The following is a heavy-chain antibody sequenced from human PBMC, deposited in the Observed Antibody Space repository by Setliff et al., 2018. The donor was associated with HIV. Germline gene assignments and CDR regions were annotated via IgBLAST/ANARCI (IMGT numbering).Heavy chain of an antibody. CDR2: ISGSSTYI. CDR3: HSGYDTEEQSYYGLDV. J-gene: IGHJ6*02. CDR1: GFTFNSYS. Sequence: PGGSLRLSCAASGFTFNSYSMTWVRQAPGKGLEWVSAISGSSTYIYYADPVKGRFTISRDNSKNTLFLQMNSLRAEDTAVYYCHSGYDTEEQSYYGLDVWGQGTTVTVSS. V-gene: IGHV3-23*01. D-gene: IGHD5-12*01.